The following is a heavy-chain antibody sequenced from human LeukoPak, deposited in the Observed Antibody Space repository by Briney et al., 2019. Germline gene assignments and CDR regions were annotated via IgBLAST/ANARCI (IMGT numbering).Heavy chain of an antibody. V-gene: IGHV4-38-2*02. CDR3: AREQSSSGFSFDY. D-gene: IGHD6-6*01. CDR2: IYHSGST. J-gene: IGHJ4*02. Sequence: SETLSLTCTVSGYSISSGYYWGWIRQPPGKGLEWIGSIYHSGSTYYNPSLKSRVTISVDTSKNQFSLKLSSVTAADTAVYYCAREQSSSGFSFDYWGQGTLVTVSS. CDR1: GYSISSGYY.